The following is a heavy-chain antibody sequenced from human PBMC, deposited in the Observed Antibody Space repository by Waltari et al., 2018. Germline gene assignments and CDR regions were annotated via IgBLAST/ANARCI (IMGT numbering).Heavy chain of an antibody. Sequence: EVQLVESGGGLVKPGGSLRLSCATYGFTFSRYNMKWVRQTPGKGLEWVSSISSSSSDIYYADSVKGRFTISRDDSRNTVYLQMNSLRAEDTAIYYCAKGLTSLHSRSGYYGPQFYFYGMDVWGQGTTVTVSS. CDR2: ISSSSSDI. CDR3: AKGLTSLHSRSGYYGPQFYFYGMDV. V-gene: IGHV3-21*04. J-gene: IGHJ6*02. CDR1: GFTFSRYN. D-gene: IGHD3-10*01.